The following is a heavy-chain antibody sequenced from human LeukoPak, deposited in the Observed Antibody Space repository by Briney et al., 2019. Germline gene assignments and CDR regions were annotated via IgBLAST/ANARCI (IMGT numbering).Heavy chain of an antibody. D-gene: IGHD5-18*01. J-gene: IGHJ4*02. Sequence: PGGSLRLSCAASGFTFSSYWMHWVRQTPGKGLVWVSRIKSDGSTIYADSVKGRFTISRDNAKNSLYLQMNSLRAEDTAVYYCARGPDTAISWGQGTLVTVSS. CDR3: ARGPDTAIS. CDR2: IKSDGST. CDR1: GFTFSSYW. V-gene: IGHV3-74*01.